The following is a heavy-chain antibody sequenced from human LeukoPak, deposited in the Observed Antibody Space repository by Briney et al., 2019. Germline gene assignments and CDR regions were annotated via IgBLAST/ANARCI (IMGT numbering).Heavy chain of an antibody. J-gene: IGHJ4*02. V-gene: IGHV3-48*02. Sequence: GGSLRLSCAASGFTFSSCEMNWVRQAPGKGLEWVSYITADSGITYYADSVKGRFTISRDNAKNSLYLQMNSLRDEDTAVYYCASRDYFDYWGQGTLVTVSS. CDR1: GFTFSSCE. CDR2: ITADSGIT. CDR3: ASRDYFDY.